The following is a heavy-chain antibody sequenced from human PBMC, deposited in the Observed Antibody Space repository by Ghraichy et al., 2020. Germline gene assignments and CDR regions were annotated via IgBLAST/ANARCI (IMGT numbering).Heavy chain of an antibody. CDR3: ARGGLGPLDY. V-gene: IGHV3-66*01. D-gene: IGHD3/OR15-3a*01. Sequence: GGSLRLSCAASGFTVSSNYMNWVRQAPGKGLEWVSVIYAGGGTYYADSVKGRFTISRDISGNTLYLQMNSLRAEDTAVYYCARGGLGPLDYWGQGTLVTVSS. CDR1: GFTVSSNY. J-gene: IGHJ4*02. CDR2: IYAGGGT.